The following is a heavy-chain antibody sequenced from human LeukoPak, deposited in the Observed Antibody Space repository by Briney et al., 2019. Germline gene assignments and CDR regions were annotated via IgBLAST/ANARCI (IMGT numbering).Heavy chain of an antibody. J-gene: IGHJ6*02. V-gene: IGHV3-9*01. CDR1: GFTFDDYA. D-gene: IGHD3-22*01. Sequence: PGRSLRLSCAASGFTFDDYAMHWVRQAPGKGLEWVSGISWNSGSIDYADSVKGRFTISRDNAKNSLYLQMNSLRAEDTALYYCAKDRYTMSGMDVWGQGTTVTVSS. CDR2: ISWNSGSI. CDR3: AKDRYTMSGMDV.